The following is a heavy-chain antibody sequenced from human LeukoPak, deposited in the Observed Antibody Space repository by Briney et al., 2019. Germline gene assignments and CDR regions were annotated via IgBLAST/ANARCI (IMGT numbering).Heavy chain of an antibody. V-gene: IGHV3-66*02. CDR1: GFTVRRNV. CDR3: ARDLAGFQEPRYYYYMDV. D-gene: IGHD1-14*01. J-gene: IGHJ6*03. CDR2: IYSDDRA. Sequence: GGSLRLSCVASGFTVRRNVMSWVRQAPGKGLEWVSLIYSDDRAFYADSVKGRFTISRNNSKNTLFLQMNSLKPEDTAIYYCARDLAGFQEPRYYYYMDVWGKGTTVTVSS.